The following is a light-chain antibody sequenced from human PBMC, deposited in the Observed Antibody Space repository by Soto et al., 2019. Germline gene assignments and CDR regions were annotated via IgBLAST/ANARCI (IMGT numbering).Light chain of an antibody. J-gene: IGKJ1*01. CDR2: KAS. CDR3: QHFNSYPWT. V-gene: IGKV1-5*03. CDR1: QSISSW. Sequence: DIQMTQSPSTLCASVGDRVTITCRASQSISSWLAWYQQKPGKAPKLLINKASSLESGVPSRFSGSGSGTEFTLTISSLQPDDFATYYCQHFNSYPWTFGQGTKVDIK.